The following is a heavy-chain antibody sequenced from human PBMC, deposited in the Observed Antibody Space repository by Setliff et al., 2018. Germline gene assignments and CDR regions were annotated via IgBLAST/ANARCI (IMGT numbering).Heavy chain of an antibody. J-gene: IGHJ6*03. CDR1: GGSITSGSNY. CDR2: IDPSGNT. V-gene: IGHV4-61*09. CDR3: ARAPPNRYSGSYEYFYMDV. D-gene: IGHD1-26*01. Sequence: KPSETLSLTCTVSGGSITSGSNYWSWIRQPAGRGLEWMGHIDPSGNTNYHPSLRSRVTISRDTSKNQFSLKLTSVTAADTAVYYCARAPPNRYSGSYEYFYMDVWGKGTTVTVSS.